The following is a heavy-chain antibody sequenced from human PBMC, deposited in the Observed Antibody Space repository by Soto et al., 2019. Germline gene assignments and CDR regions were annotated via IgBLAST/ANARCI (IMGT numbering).Heavy chain of an antibody. D-gene: IGHD4-17*01. J-gene: IGHJ4*02. V-gene: IGHV4-31*02. Sequence: PLSLPWTVSYGSIRDLGCHWSRKHQHPGKGLEWIGYIYYSGSTYYNPSLKSRVTISVDTSKNQFSLKLSSVTAADTAVYYGAREDYGDSNFEYWGKGTLVTVTS. CDR1: YGSIRDLGCH. CDR3: AREDYGDSNFEY. CDR2: IYYSGST.